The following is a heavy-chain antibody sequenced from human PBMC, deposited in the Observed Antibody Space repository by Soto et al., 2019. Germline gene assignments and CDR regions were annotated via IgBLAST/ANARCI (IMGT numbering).Heavy chain of an antibody. Sequence: QVQLVQSGAEVKKPGSSVKVSCKASGGTFSSYAISWVRQAPGQGLEWMGGIIPIFGTTNYAQKLQGRVTISADESTSTAYLELSSLRTEDTAVYYCARASIVVVPAAMSGCACDYWGQGTLVTVSS. V-gene: IGHV1-69*01. CDR1: GGTFSSYA. J-gene: IGHJ4*02. CDR2: IIPIFGTT. D-gene: IGHD2-2*01. CDR3: ARASIVVVPAAMSGCACDY.